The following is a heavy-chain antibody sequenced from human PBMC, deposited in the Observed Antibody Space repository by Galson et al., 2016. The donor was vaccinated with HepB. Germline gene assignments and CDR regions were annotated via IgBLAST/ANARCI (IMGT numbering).Heavy chain of an antibody. D-gene: IGHD1-26*01. V-gene: IGHV3-7*03. CDR1: GFTFGSYW. J-gene: IGHJ3*02. Sequence: SLRLSCAASGFTFGSYWITWVRQAPGKGLEWVANIKQDGSTKYYVDSAKGRFTISRDNAKNSLYLQMNSLRVEDTAVYYCATDPPWDSDVFDIWGQGTMVTVSS. CDR2: IKQDGSTK. CDR3: ATDPPWDSDVFDI.